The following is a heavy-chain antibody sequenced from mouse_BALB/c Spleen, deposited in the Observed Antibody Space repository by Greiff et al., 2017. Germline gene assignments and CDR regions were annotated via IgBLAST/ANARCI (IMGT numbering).Heavy chain of an antibody. J-gene: IGHJ3*01. CDR2: INPSTGYT. V-gene: IGHV1-7*01. Sequence: VQLQQSGAELAKPGASVKMSCKASGYTFTSYWMHWVKQRPGQGLEWIGYINPSTGYTEYNQKFKDKATLTADKSSSTAYMQLSSLTSEDSAVYYCARKYDGFAYWGQGTLVTVSA. CDR1: GYTFTSYW. CDR3: ARKYDGFAY. D-gene: IGHD2-14*01.